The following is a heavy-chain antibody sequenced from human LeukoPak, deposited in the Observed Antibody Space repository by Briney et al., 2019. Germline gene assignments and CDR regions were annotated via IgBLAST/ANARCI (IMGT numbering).Heavy chain of an antibody. V-gene: IGHV1-69*04. CDR1: GGTFSSYA. CDR3: ARTREGYCSSTSCYRSPTWFDP. CDR2: IIPILGIA. D-gene: IGHD2-2*01. Sequence: SVKVSCKVSGGTFSSYAISWVRQAPGQGLEWMGRIIPILGIANYAQKFQGRVTITADKSTSTAYMELSSLRSEDTAVYYCARTREGYCSSTSCYRSPTWFDPWGQGTLVTVSS. J-gene: IGHJ5*02.